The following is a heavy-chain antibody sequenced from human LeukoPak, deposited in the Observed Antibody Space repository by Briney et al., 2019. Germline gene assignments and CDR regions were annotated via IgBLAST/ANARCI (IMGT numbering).Heavy chain of an antibody. CDR2: ISGSGRST. J-gene: IGHJ4*02. CDR3: AKRNSSGWSSHFDY. D-gene: IGHD6-19*01. CDR1: GFTVSSYV. Sequence: GESLGLSCAASGFTVSSYVMSWVRQAPGKGLEWVSGISGSGRSTYYADSVKGRFTISRDNSKNTLYLQMNSLRAEDTAVYYCAKRNSSGWSSHFDYWGQGTLVTVSS. V-gene: IGHV3-23*01.